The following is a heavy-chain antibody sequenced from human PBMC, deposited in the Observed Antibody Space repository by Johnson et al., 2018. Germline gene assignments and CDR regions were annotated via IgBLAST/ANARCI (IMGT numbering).Heavy chain of an antibody. CDR1: GFTFSTYW. CDR3: VRLSHVDV. V-gene: IGHV3-7*01. D-gene: IGHD5/OR15-5a*01. J-gene: IGHJ6*04. Sequence: VQLQESGGGLVQPGGSLRLSCAGSGFTFSTYWMNWIRQAPGKGLEWVANIKEDGSEEYYVDSVKGRFTISRDNAKNSLYLQMNSLRAEDTAVYYCVRLSHVDVWGKGTTVTVSS. CDR2: IKEDGSEE.